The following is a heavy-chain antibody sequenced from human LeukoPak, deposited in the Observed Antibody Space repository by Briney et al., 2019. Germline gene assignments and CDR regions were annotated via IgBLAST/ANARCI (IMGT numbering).Heavy chain of an antibody. V-gene: IGHV3-33*06. CDR1: GFTFSSYG. CDR3: AKDLQATFL. Sequence: GGSLRLSCAASGFTFSSYGMHWVRQAPGKGLEWVAVIWYDGSNKYYADSVKGRFTISRDNSKNTLYLQMNSLRAEDTAVYYCAKDLQATFLWGQGTLVTVSS. D-gene: IGHD5-12*01. J-gene: IGHJ4*02. CDR2: IWYDGSNK.